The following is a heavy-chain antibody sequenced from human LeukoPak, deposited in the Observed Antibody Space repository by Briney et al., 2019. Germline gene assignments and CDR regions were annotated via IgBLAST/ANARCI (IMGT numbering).Heavy chain of an antibody. CDR2: ISGSGGST. J-gene: IGHJ2*01. CDR1: GFTFSSFA. D-gene: IGHD3-3*01. CDR3: ARYDFILISYFDL. Sequence: GGSLSLSFSVSGFTFSSFALVWVPQAPGKGWEWFSAISGSGGSTYYADSVKGRVTISRDNSKNTLYLQMNSLRAEDTAVYHCARYDFILISYFDLWGRGALVTVSS. V-gene: IGHV3-23*01.